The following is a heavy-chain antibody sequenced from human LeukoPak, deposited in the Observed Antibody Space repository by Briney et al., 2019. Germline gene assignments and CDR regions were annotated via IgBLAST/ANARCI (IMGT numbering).Heavy chain of an antibody. CDR3: ARAGYSSSGDAFDI. J-gene: IGHJ3*02. Sequence: GGSLRLSCAASGFTFGSYSMNWVRQAPGKGLEWVSSISSSSSYIYYADSVKGRFTISRDNAKNSLYLQMNSLRAEDTAVYYCARAGYSSSGDAFDIWGQGTMVTVSS. CDR1: GFTFGSYS. V-gene: IGHV3-21*01. CDR2: ISSSSSYI. D-gene: IGHD6-6*01.